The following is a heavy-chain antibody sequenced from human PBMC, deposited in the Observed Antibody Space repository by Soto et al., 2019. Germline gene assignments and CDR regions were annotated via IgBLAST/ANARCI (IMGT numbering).Heavy chain of an antibody. CDR1: GGSFSGYY. V-gene: IGHV4-34*01. Sequence: PSETLSLTCAGYGGSFSGYYWSWIRQTPGKGLEWIGEINHSGGTNYNPSLKSRVTISVDTSKSQFSLKLSSVTAADTAVYYRALGASHNKYCYYGVEVWGQGPTV. D-gene: IGHD3-16*01. CDR2: INHSGGT. CDR3: ALGASHNKYCYYGVEV. J-gene: IGHJ6*02.